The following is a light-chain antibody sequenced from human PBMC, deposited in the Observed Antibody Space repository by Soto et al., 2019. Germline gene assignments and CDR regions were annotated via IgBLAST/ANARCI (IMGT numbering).Light chain of an antibody. CDR1: QSVSTNY. CDR2: AAS. V-gene: IGKV3-20*01. Sequence: EIVLTQSPGTLSLSPGERATLSCRASQSVSTNYLAWYQHQPGQTPRLLIYAASSSATGIPDRFSGSGSGTDFTLTISRLEPEDFAMYYCQQYANSPHTFGQGTNLEIK. J-gene: IGKJ2*01. CDR3: QQYANSPHT.